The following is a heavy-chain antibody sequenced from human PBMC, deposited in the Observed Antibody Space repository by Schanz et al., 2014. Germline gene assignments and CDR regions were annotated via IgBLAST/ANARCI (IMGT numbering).Heavy chain of an antibody. CDR3: ARRVPYSFGLDV. V-gene: IGHV3-33*08. CDR2: IRFDASAK. CDR1: GFIFGDYA. D-gene: IGHD1-1*01. Sequence: QVQLVESGGGVVQPGGSLRLSCAASGFIFGDYAIHWVRQAPGKGLEWVAYIRFDASAKYYGDSVKGRFTISRDNSKNTLYLQMNSLRDEDTAMYYCARRVPYSFGLDVWGQGTTVTVSS. J-gene: IGHJ6*02.